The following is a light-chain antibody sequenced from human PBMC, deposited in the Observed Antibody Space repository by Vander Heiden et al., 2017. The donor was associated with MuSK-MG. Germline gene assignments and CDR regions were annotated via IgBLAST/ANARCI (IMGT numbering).Light chain of an antibody. CDR1: SSNIGAGYA. Sequence: QSVLTQPPSVSGAPGQTVTISCTGSSSNIGAGYAVHWYQQLPGTAPKLLIYDNSNRPSGVPDRFSGSKSGTSASLAITGLQAEDEADYYCQSYDSRLSGSRVFGGGTKLTVL. CDR2: DNS. CDR3: QSYDSRLSGSRV. J-gene: IGLJ2*01. V-gene: IGLV1-40*01.